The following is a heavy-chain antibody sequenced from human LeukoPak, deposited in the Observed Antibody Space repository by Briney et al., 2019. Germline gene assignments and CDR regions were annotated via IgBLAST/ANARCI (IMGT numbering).Heavy chain of an antibody. CDR1: GGSISSYY. Sequence: SETLSLTCTVSGGSISSYYWSWIRQPPGKGLEWIGYIYYSGSTNYNPSLKSRVTISVDTSKNQFSPKLSSVTAADTAVYYCARSGSSSWYWSWPDLTFDYWGQGTLVTVSS. D-gene: IGHD6-13*01. V-gene: IGHV4-59*01. CDR2: IYYSGST. J-gene: IGHJ4*02. CDR3: ARSGSSSWYWSWPDLTFDY.